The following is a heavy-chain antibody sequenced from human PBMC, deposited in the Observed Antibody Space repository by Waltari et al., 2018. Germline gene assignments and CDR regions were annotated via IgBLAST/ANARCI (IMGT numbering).Heavy chain of an antibody. Sequence: QVQLQASGPGLVKPSETLSLTCTVSGGSISSYYWSWIRQPPGKGLEWIGYIYYSGSTNYNPSLKSRVTISVDTSKNQFSLKLSSVTAADTAVYYCARTLRAMDVWGQGTTVTVSS. CDR2: IYYSGST. CDR1: GGSISSYY. J-gene: IGHJ6*02. CDR3: ARTLRAMDV. V-gene: IGHV4-59*08.